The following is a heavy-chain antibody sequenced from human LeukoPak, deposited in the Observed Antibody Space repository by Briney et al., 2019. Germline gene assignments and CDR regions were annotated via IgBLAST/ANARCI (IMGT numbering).Heavy chain of an antibody. CDR3: ARSHPVPAAILGDYYYGMDV. V-gene: IGHV3-11*01. J-gene: IGHJ6*02. CDR2: ISSSGSTI. CDR1: GFTFSDYY. Sequence: GGSLRLSCAASGFTFSDYYMSWIRQAPGKGLEWVSYISSSGSTIYYADSVKGRFTISRDNAKNSLYLQMNSLRAEDTAVYYCARSHPVPAAILGDYYYGMDVWGQGTTVTVSS. D-gene: IGHD2-2*01.